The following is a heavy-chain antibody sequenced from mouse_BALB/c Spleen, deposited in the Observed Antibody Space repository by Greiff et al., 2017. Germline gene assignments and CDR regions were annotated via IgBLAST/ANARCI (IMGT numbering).Heavy chain of an antibody. CDR1: GYSITSDYA. D-gene: IGHD4-1*01. Sequence: EVKLMESGPGLVKPSQSLSLTCTVTGYSITSDYAWNWIRQFPGNKLEWMGYISYSGSTSYNPSLKSRISITRDTSKNQFFLQLNSVTTEDTATYYCARGRANWDEDFDYWGQGTTLTVSS. CDR3: ARGRANWDEDFDY. CDR2: ISYSGST. J-gene: IGHJ2*01. V-gene: IGHV3-2*02.